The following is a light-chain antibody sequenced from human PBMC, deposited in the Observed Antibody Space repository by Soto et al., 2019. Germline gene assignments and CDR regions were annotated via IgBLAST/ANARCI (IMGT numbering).Light chain of an antibody. CDR1: QSVSISY. V-gene: IGKV3-20*01. CDR3: QQYGSSPIT. Sequence: EIFLTQSPCTLSLSPGERATLSCRASQSVSISYLAWYQQKPGQAPRLLIYGASSRATGIPDRFSGSGSGTDFTLTISRLEPEDFAVYYCQQYGSSPITFGQRTRLEIK. J-gene: IGKJ5*01. CDR2: GAS.